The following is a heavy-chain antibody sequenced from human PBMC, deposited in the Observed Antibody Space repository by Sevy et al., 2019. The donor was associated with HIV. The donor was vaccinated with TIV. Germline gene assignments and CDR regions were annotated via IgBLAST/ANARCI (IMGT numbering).Heavy chain of an antibody. CDR3: ANAYSGSYSHSYLYALDV. J-gene: IGHJ6*02. CDR2: ISHDGINE. V-gene: IGHV3-30*18. CDR1: GFSFSYYG. D-gene: IGHD1-26*01. Sequence: GGCLRLSCIGSGFSFSYYGIHWVRQSPGKGLDWVALISHDGINEYYADSVKGRFTISRDNSKKTVYLEMNSLRNEDTAIYFCANAYSGSYSHSYLYALDVWGQGTTVTVSS.